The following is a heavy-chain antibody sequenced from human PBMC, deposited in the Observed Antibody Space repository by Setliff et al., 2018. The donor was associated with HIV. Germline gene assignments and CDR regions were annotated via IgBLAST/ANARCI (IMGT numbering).Heavy chain of an antibody. V-gene: IGHV4-34*01. D-gene: IGHD2-21*01. Sequence: PSETLSLTCAVYGGSFSGFYWIWIRQPPRKGLEWIGEVSHRGNTEYNPSLQSRVAISLDTSKTQFSLKVTSVTAADTAVYYCARDYIAKDTFHVWGQGTMVTVSS. J-gene: IGHJ3*01. CDR1: GGSFSGFY. CDR3: ARDYIAKDTFHV. CDR2: VSHRGNT.